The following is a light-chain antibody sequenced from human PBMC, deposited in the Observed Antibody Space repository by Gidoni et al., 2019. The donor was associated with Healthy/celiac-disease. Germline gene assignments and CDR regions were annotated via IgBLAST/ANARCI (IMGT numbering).Light chain of an antibody. J-gene: IGKJ1*01. CDR2: WAS. CDR3: QQYYSTPPT. Sequence: DIVMTQSTDSLAVSLGERATINCKSSQSVLYSSNNKNYLAWYQQKPGQPPKLLIYWASTRESGVPDRFSGSGSGTDFTLTISSLQSEDVAVYYCQQYYSTPPTFGQXTKVEI. CDR1: QSVLYSSNNKNY. V-gene: IGKV4-1*01.